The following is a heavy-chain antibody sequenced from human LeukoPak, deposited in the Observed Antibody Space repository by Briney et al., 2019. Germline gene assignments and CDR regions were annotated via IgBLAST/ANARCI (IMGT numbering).Heavy chain of an antibody. CDR1: GFTFSSYE. CDR2: IKIKADGGTT. CDR3: TRGGTYCPS. J-gene: IGHJ5*02. D-gene: IGHD1-26*01. V-gene: IGHV3-15*01. Sequence: GGSLRLSCAASGFTFSSYEINWVRQAPGKGLEWVGRIKIKADGGTTDYAAPVQGRFTISRDDSKNTVYLQMNSLKTEDTAVYYCTRGGTYCPSWGQGTLVTVSS.